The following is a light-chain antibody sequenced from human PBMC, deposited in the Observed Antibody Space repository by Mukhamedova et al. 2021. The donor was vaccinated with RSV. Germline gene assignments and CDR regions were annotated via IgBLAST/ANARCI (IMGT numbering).Light chain of an antibody. CDR2: AAY. J-gene: IGKJ3*01. CDR3: QKYDSAPFT. V-gene: IGKV1-27*01. Sequence: WYQRRVHGKVPKLLIYAAYKLQSGGPSRLRGGGSGTDFTLTITSLQPEDVATYFCQKYDSAPFTFGPGTNVDIK.